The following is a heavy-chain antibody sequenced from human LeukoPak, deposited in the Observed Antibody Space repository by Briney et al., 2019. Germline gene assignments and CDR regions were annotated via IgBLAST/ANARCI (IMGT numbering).Heavy chain of an antibody. Sequence: GGSLRLSCAASGFAFSSYSMNWVRQAPGKGLEWVSSISSSSSYIYYADSVKGRFTISRDNAKNSLYLQMNSLRAEDTAVYYCASQCYYDSRGNLLDYWGQGNLVTVSS. CDR3: ASQCYYDSRGNLLDY. CDR2: ISSSSSYI. J-gene: IGHJ4*02. V-gene: IGHV3-21*01. CDR1: GFAFSSYS. D-gene: IGHD3-22*01.